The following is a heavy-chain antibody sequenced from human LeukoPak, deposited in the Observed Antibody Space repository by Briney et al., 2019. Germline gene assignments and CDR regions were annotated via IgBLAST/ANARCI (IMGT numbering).Heavy chain of an antibody. J-gene: IGHJ4*02. D-gene: IGHD4-17*01. V-gene: IGHV3-23*01. CDR3: AKEAGNYGDYPYYFDY. CDR2: ISGNGGST. CDR1: GFTFSSYA. Sequence: GGSLRLSCAASGFTFSSYAMSWVRQAPGKGLEWVSAISGNGGSTYYADSVKGRFTISRDNSKNTLYLQMNSLRAEDTAVYYCAKEAGNYGDYPYYFDYWGQGTLVTVSS.